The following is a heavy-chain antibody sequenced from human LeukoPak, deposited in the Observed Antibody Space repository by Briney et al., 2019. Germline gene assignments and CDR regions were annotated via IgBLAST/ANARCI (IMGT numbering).Heavy chain of an antibody. D-gene: IGHD6-13*01. CDR3: AKDRTYDSSARFAP. V-gene: IGHV3-23*01. Sequence: GGSLRLSCAASGFPFNSYAMTWVRQAPGEGLEWVSGISGSGDKIYSAGSVKGRFTISRDNSKNMLFLQMNGLRAEDTAVYYCAKDRTYDSSARFAPWGQGTLVTVSS. CDR2: ISGSGDKI. J-gene: IGHJ5*02. CDR1: GFPFNSYA.